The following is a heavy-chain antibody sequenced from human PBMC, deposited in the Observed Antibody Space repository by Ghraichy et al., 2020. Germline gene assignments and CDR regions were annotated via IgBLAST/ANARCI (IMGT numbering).Heavy chain of an antibody. CDR1: GGSISSSNNY. CDR3: ARGAVRGVTHYYYYYMDV. V-gene: IGHV4-39*01. D-gene: IGHD3-10*01. Sequence: SETLSLTCTVSGGSISSSNNYWGWIRQPPGKGLEWIGTIYYSGTTYYNPSLKSRVTMSVDTSKNQFSLKLSSVTAADTAVYYCARGAVRGVTHYYYYYMDVWGKGTTVTVSS. CDR2: IYYSGTT. J-gene: IGHJ6*03.